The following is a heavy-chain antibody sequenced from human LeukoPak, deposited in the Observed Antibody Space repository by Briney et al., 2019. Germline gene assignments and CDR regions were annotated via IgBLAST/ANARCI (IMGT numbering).Heavy chain of an antibody. CDR3: ARAWNFDY. Sequence: GESLKISCKGSGYSFTNYWIAWVRQMPGRGLEWMVIINPSDSDTRYSPSFQGQVTISADKSISTAYLQWSSLKASNSAMYYCARAWNFDYWGQGTLVTVSS. J-gene: IGHJ4*02. CDR2: INPSDSDT. CDR1: GYSFTNYW. V-gene: IGHV5-51*01. D-gene: IGHD1-1*01.